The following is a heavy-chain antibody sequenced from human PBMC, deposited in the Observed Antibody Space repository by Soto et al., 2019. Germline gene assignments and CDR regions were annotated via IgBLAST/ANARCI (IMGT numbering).Heavy chain of an antibody. Sequence: WAHQDHRKRLEWMGWINAGNGNTKYSQKFQGRVTITRDTSASTAYMELSSLRSEDTAVYYCLVADDSSGYYRRVLDYWGQRTLVTV. CDR3: LVADDSSGYYRRVLDY. V-gene: IGHV1-3*01. J-gene: IGHJ4*02. D-gene: IGHD3-22*01. CDR2: INAGNGNT.